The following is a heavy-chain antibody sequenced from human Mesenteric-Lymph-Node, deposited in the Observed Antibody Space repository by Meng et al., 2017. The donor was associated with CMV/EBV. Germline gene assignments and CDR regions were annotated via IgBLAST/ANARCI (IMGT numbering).Heavy chain of an antibody. D-gene: IGHD2-21*01. J-gene: IGHJ6*02. V-gene: IGHV3-48*03. Sequence: GESLKISCAASGFTFSSFEMNWVRQAPGKGLEWVAYISSSGSTIYYADSVKGRFTISRDNAKNSLFLQMNSLRAEDTGVYYCATRPAQLILKFYGLDVWGQGTTVTVSS. CDR1: GFTFSSFE. CDR3: ATRPAQLILKFYGLDV. CDR2: ISSSGSTI.